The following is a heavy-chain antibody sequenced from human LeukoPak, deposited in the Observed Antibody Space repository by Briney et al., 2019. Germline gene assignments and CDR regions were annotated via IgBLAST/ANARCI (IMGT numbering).Heavy chain of an antibody. CDR1: GFTISSNY. CDR2: IYSGGST. J-gene: IGHJ3*02. Sequence: PGGSLRLSCAASGFTISSNYMSWVRQAPGKGLEWVSVIYSGGSTYYADSVKGRFTISRDNSKNTLYLQMNSLRAEDTAVYYCARDPLAAAGTSAFDIWGQGTMVTVSS. V-gene: IGHV3-66*01. D-gene: IGHD6-13*01. CDR3: ARDPLAAAGTSAFDI.